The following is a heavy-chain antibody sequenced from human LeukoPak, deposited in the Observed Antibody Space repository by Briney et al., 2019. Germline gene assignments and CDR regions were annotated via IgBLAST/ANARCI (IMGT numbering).Heavy chain of an antibody. V-gene: IGHV5-51*01. CDR1: GYSFASYW. D-gene: IGHD6-19*01. CDR2: IYPGDADT. CDR3: ARQLFSSGWSSSY. Sequence: GESLKISCKGSGYSFASYWIGWVRQMPGKGLEWMGIIYPGDADTRYGPSFQGQVTISADKSISTAYLQWSSLKASDTAIYYCARQLFSSGWSSSYWGQGTLVTVSS. J-gene: IGHJ4*02.